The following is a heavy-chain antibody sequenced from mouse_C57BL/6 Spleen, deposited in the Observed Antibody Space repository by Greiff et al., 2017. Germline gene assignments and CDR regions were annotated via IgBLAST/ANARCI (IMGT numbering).Heavy chain of an antibody. V-gene: IGHV1-81*01. J-gene: IGHJ2*01. Sequence: VQLQQSGAELARPGASVKLSCKASGYTFTSYGISWVKQRTGQGLEWIGEIYPRSGNTYYNEKFKGKATLTADKSSSTAYMELRSLTSEDSAVYFCARGLIYYDYDVRYFDYWGQGTTLTVSS. CDR1: GYTFTSYG. CDR2: IYPRSGNT. D-gene: IGHD2-4*01. CDR3: ARGLIYYDYDVRYFDY.